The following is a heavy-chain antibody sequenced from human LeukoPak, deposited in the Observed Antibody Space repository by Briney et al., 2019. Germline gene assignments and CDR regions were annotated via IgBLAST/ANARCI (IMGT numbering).Heavy chain of an antibody. J-gene: IGHJ4*02. CDR1: GESFDGYY. Sequence: SETLSLTCAVYGESFDGYYWSRIRQSPGKGLEWIGHINHVGITNHNPSLKSRVTISVDTSKNQFTLKVRSVTAADTGVYFCARKGLRPLEWLSEYFFDYWGQGTLVSVAS. CDR3: ARKGLRPLEWLSEYFFDY. D-gene: IGHD3-3*01. CDR2: INHVGIT. V-gene: IGHV4-34*01.